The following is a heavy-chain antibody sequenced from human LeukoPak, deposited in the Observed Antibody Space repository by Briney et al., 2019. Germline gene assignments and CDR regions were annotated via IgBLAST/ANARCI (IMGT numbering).Heavy chain of an antibody. D-gene: IGHD3-16*01. CDR2: IYYSGST. V-gene: IGHV4-39*07. CDR3: ASFGVPAAHSTY. Sequence: SETLSLTCTVSGGSISSSSYYWGWIRQRAGRGLEWIGSIYYSGSTYYNPSRKSRVTISVNTSNNQFSLKLSSVTAADTAVYYCASFGVPAAHSTYWGQGTLVTVSS. J-gene: IGHJ4*02. CDR1: GGSISSSSYY.